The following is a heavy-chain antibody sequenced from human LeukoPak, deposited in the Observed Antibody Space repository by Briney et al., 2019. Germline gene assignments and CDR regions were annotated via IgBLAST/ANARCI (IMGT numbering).Heavy chain of an antibody. CDR3: ARGRYYYDSSGYPGFDY. CDR2: MNPNSGNT. D-gene: IGHD3-22*01. Sequence: GASVKVSCKASGYTFTSYDIDWVRHATGQGLEWMGWMNPNSGNTGYAQKFQGRVTMTRNTSISTAHMELSSLRSEDTAVYYCARGRYYYDSSGYPGFDYWGQGTLVTVSS. CDR1: GYTFTSYD. J-gene: IGHJ4*02. V-gene: IGHV1-8*01.